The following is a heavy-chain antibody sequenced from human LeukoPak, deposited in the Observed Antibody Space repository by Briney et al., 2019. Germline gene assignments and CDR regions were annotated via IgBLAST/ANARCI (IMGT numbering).Heavy chain of an antibody. D-gene: IGHD6-13*01. CDR1: GGTFSSYA. Sequence: ASVKVSCKASGGTFSSYAISWVRQAPGHGLEWMGGIIPLLRTTNYAQRFQGRVTITADESTSTAYMELSNLRSEDTAVYYCARVNSLAAAGHSFDYWGQGTLVIVSS. CDR2: IIPLLRTT. J-gene: IGHJ4*02. CDR3: ARVNSLAAAGHSFDY. V-gene: IGHV1-69*13.